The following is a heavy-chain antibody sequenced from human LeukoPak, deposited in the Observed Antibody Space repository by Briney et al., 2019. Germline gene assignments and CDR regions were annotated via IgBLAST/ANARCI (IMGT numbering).Heavy chain of an antibody. V-gene: IGHV3-53*01. J-gene: IGHJ4*02. D-gene: IGHD1-14*01. CDR3: ARGVEPLAANTLAY. Sequence: GGSLRLSCAASGFTFITYDMTWVRQAPGKGLEWVSVLYSDGNTKYSDSVQGRFTISRDNSKNTLYLEMNSLSPDDTAVYYCARGVEPLAANTLAYWGQGTLVTVSS. CDR2: LYSDGNT. CDR1: GFTFITYD.